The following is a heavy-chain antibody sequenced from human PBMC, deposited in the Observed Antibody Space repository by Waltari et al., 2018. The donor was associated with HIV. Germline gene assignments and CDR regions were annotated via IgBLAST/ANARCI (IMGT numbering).Heavy chain of an antibody. D-gene: IGHD3-22*01. J-gene: IGHJ3*02. Sequence: QVQLVQSGAEVKKPGSSVKVSCKASGGTFSSYAISWMRQAPGKGLEWMGWIIPIFDTSNYAQKFQGRVTITADESTSTAYMELSSLRSDDTAVYYCARELKQLSPQDYDSPPRGFDIWGQGTMVTVSS. CDR3: ARELKQLSPQDYDSPPRGFDI. CDR2: IIPIFDTS. V-gene: IGHV1-69*12. CDR1: GGTFSSYA.